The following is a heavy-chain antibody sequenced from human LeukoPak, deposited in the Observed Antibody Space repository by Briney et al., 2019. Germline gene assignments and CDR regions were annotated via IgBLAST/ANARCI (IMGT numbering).Heavy chain of an antibody. Sequence: TGGSLRLSCAASGFTFSSYWMHWVRHAPGKGLVWVSHINTDGSSTTYADSVKGRFTISRDNAKNTQYLQMNSLRAEDTAVYYCARENSGSFDYWGRGTLVTVSS. V-gene: IGHV3-74*01. J-gene: IGHJ4*02. CDR3: ARENSGSFDY. D-gene: IGHD2-15*01. CDR1: GFTFSSYW. CDR2: INTDGSST.